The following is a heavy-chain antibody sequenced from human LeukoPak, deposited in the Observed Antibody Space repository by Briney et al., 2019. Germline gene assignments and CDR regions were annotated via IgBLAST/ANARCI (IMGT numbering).Heavy chain of an antibody. V-gene: IGHV3-48*02. CDR1: GFTFSNYD. J-gene: IGHJ1*01. CDR2: ISSSSTI. CDR3: ARDLGH. Sequence: GGSLRHSCAASGFTFSNYDMNWVRQAPGRGLEWISYISSSSTIYYADSVKGRFTISRDNAKNSLYLQMNSLRDEDTAMYYCARDLGHWGQGTLVTVSS.